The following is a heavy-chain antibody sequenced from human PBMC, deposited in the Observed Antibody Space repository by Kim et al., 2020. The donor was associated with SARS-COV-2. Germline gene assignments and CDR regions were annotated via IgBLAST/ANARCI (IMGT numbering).Heavy chain of an antibody. J-gene: IGHJ4*02. Sequence: ASVKVSCKVSGYTLTELSMHWVRQAPGKGLEWMGGFDPEDGETIYAQKFQGRVTMTEDTSTDTAYMGLSSLRSEDTAVYYCATDSYYYGSGSFPFDYWGQGTLVTVSS. CDR3: ATDSYYYGSGSFPFDY. CDR2: FDPEDGET. CDR1: GYTLTELS. V-gene: IGHV1-24*01. D-gene: IGHD3-10*01.